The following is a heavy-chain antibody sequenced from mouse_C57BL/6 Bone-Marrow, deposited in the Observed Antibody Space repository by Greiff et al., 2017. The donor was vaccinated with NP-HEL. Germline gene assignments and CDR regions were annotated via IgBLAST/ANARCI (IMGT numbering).Heavy chain of an antibody. Sequence: DVMLVESGGGLVKPGGSLKLSCAASGFTFSSYAMSWVRQTPEKRLEWVATISDGGSYTYYPDNVKGRFTISRDNAKNNLYLQMSHLKSEDTAMYYCARDTGYHYFDYWGQGTTLTVSS. CDR1: GFTFSSYA. J-gene: IGHJ2*01. CDR3: ARDTGYHYFDY. D-gene: IGHD2-2*01. CDR2: ISDGGSYT. V-gene: IGHV5-4*01.